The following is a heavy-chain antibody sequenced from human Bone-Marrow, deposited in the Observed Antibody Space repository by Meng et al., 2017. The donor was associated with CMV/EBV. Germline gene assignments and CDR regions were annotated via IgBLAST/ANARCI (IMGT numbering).Heavy chain of an antibody. J-gene: IGHJ5*02. Sequence: SETLSLTCTVSGGSVSDDYWSWIRQPPGKGLEWIGYFYYSGNTNYNPSLKSRITISVDTSKNRFSLKLTSVTAADTAIYYCARGEGIVATTNNWFDPWGQGTLVTVSS. V-gene: IGHV4-59*02. D-gene: IGHD5-12*01. CDR3: ARGEGIVATTNNWFDP. CDR2: FYYSGNT. CDR1: GGSVSDDY.